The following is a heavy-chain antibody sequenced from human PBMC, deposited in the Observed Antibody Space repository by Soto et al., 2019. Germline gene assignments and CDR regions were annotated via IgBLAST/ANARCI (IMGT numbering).Heavy chain of an antibody. Sequence: GGSLRLSCAASGFTFDDYAMHWVRQAPGKGLEWVSLISGDGGSTYYADSVKGRFTIPRDNSKNSLYLQMNSLRTEDTALYYCAKDIGQSKYYYGSGSYSDYYGMDVWGQGTTVTVSS. CDR2: ISGDGGST. CDR3: AKDIGQSKYYYGSGSYSDYYGMDV. CDR1: GFTFDDYA. V-gene: IGHV3-43*02. J-gene: IGHJ6*02. D-gene: IGHD3-10*01.